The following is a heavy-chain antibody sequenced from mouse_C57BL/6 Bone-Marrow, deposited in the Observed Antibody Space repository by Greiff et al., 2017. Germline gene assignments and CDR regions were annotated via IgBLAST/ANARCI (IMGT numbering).Heavy chain of an antibody. D-gene: IGHD2-1*01. CDR3: ARDGNSLSAMDY. V-gene: IGHV1-61*01. Sequence: VQLQQPGAELVRPGSSVKLSCKASGYTFTSYWMDWVKQRPGQGLEWIGNIYPSDSETHYNQKFKDKATLTVDKSSSTAYMQLSSLTSEDSAVYDCARDGNSLSAMDYWGQGTSVTVSS. CDR2: IYPSDSET. J-gene: IGHJ4*01. CDR1: GYTFTSYW.